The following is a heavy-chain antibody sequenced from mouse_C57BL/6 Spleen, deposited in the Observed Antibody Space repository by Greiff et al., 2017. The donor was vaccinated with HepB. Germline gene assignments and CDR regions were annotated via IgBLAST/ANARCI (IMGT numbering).Heavy chain of an antibody. Sequence: QVQLQQSGAELVRPGASVTLSCKASGYTFTDYEMHWVKQTPVHGLEWIGAIDPETGGTAYNQKFKGKAILTADKSSSTAYMELRSLTSEDSAVYYWTRGAYNDYAFWAYWGQGTLVTVSA. D-gene: IGHD2-4*01. J-gene: IGHJ3*01. V-gene: IGHV1-15*01. CDR3: TRGAYNDYAFWAY. CDR1: GYTFTDYE. CDR2: IDPETGGT.